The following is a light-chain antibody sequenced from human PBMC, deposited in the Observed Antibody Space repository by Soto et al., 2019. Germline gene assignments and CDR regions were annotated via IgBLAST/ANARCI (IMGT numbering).Light chain of an antibody. CDR2: GAS. V-gene: IGKV3-20*01. CDR1: QSVSSSY. CDR3: QQCGGSPLFT. J-gene: IGKJ3*01. Sequence: EIVLTQSPGTLSLSPGERATLSCRASQSVSSSYLAWYQQKPGQAPRLLIYGASSRATVIPDRFSGSGSGTDFTLTISRLEPEDVAVYYCQQCGGSPLFTFGPGTKVDIK.